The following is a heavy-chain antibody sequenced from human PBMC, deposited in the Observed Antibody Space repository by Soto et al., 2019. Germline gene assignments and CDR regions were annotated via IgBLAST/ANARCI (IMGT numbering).Heavy chain of an antibody. CDR1: GFTVSSNY. V-gene: IGHV3-66*01. D-gene: IGHD3-10*01. CDR2: IYSGGTT. Sequence: EVQLVESGGGLVQPGGSLRLSCAASGFTVSSNYMTWVRQAPGKGLEWVSNIYSGGTTSYADSVKGRFTISRANSKNTLFLQMTSLRADATAVYYCASGASGNYRWGQGTLVTVSS. CDR3: ASGASGNYR. J-gene: IGHJ4*02.